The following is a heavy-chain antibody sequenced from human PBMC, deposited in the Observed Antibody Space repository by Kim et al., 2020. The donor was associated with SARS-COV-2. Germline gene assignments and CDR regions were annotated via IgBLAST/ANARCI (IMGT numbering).Heavy chain of an antibody. V-gene: IGHV4-59*01. J-gene: IGHJ5*02. CDR3: ARVYGGDYGSGPNWFDP. Sequence: LKSRVTISVDTSKNQFSLKLSSVTAADTAVYYCARVYGGDYGSGPNWFDPWGQGTLVTVSS. D-gene: IGHD3-10*01.